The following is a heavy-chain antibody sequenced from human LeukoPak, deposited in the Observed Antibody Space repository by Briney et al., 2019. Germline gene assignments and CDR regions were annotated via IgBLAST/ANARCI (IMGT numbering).Heavy chain of an antibody. CDR2: SSPIDSYT. V-gene: IGHV5-51*01. Sequence: GESLKISCQGSGYTFNTYWIAWVRQMPGKGLEYIGISSPIDSYTTYSPSFQGRLSVSVDKSITTAYLHWSSLQASDTAIYYCARVRNYYGSGTYPYFDFWGQGTLVTVSS. CDR3: ARVRNYYGSGTYPYFDF. D-gene: IGHD3-10*01. CDR1: GYTFNTYW. J-gene: IGHJ4*02.